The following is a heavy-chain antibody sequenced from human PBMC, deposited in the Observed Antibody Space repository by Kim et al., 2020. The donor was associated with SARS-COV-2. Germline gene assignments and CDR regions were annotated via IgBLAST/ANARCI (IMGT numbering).Heavy chain of an antibody. Sequence: GASLKISCKGSGYSFTSYWIGWVRQMPGKGLEWMGIIYPGDSDTRYSPSFQGQVTISADKSISTAYLQWSSLKASDTAMYYCARHGPLPYGAYYYYGMDVWGQGTTVTVSS. V-gene: IGHV5-51*01. J-gene: IGHJ6*02. CDR1: GYSFTSYW. CDR2: IYPGDSDT. CDR3: ARHGPLPYGAYYYYGMDV. D-gene: IGHD4-17*01.